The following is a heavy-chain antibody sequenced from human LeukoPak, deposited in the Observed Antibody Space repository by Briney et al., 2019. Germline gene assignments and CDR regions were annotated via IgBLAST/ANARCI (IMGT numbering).Heavy chain of an antibody. CDR3: ARDEFITYCDSSGHGAFDI. Sequence: GGSLRLSCAASGFTFSSYSMNWVRQAPGKGLEWVSSISSSSSYIYYADSVKGRFTISRDNAKNSLYLQMNSLRAEDTAVYYCARDEFITYCDSSGHGAFDIWGQGTMVTVSS. V-gene: IGHV3-21*01. J-gene: IGHJ3*02. CDR1: GFTFSSYS. CDR2: ISSSSSYI. D-gene: IGHD3-22*01.